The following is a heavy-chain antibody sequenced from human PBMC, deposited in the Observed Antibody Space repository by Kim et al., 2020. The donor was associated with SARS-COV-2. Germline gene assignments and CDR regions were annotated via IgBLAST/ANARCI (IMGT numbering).Heavy chain of an antibody. J-gene: IGHJ4*02. D-gene: IGHD6-13*01. Sequence: GYSDSLKGRLTIARDQAKNSLYLQMNSLRAEDTALYYCARASEVAAEVDYWGQGTLVTVSS. V-gene: IGHV3-9*01. CDR3: ARASEVAAEVDY.